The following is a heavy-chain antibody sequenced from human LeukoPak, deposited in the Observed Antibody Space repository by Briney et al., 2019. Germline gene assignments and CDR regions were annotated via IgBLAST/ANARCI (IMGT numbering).Heavy chain of an antibody. CDR1: GFTFSSYG. Sequence: PGGSLILSCAASGFTFSSYGMHWVRQAPGKGLEWVALIGYDGTNEYYADSVKGRFTISRDNSKNTMYLQMNSLRAEDTAVYYCARYSYGRELHGMDVWGQGTTVTVSS. CDR2: IGYDGTNE. J-gene: IGHJ6*02. CDR3: ARYSYGRELHGMDV. V-gene: IGHV3-33*01. D-gene: IGHD5-18*01.